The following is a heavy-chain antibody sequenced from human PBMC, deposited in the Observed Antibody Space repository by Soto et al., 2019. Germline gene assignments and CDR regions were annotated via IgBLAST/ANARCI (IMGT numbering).Heavy chain of an antibody. J-gene: IGHJ4*02. Sequence: PSETLALTCTVSGDSISIYYWSWTRQPPGKGLEWIGYIYYSGSTSYNPPLKSRVTMSVDTSRNQISLKLSSVTATDTAVYYCARPASFYGDYVGYLAYWGQGTLVTVSS. V-gene: IGHV4-59*08. CDR2: IYYSGST. D-gene: IGHD4-17*01. CDR3: ARPASFYGDYVGYLAY. CDR1: GDSISIYY.